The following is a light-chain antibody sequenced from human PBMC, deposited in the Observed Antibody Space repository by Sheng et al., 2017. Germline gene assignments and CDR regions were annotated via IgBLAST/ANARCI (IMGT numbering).Light chain of an antibody. V-gene: IGKV3-11*01. J-gene: IGKJ5*01. CDR3: QQRSDWPIT. CDR1: QNIYNY. Sequence: EVVMTQSPATLSVSPGERATLSCRASQNIYNYLAWYQQKPGQAPRLLIYDASNRATGIPARFSGSGSGTDFTLTISSLEPEDFAVYYCQQRSDWPITFGQGTRLEIK. CDR2: DAS.